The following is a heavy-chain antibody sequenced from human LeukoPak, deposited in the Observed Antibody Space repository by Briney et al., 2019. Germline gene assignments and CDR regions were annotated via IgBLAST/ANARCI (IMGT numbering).Heavy chain of an antibody. Sequence: SETLSLTCTVSGGSISTFYWSWIRQPAGKGLEWIGRIYTGGTTNYNPSFKSRVTISLDKSKNQFSLKLRSVTAADTAVYYCAGEPVLRNSYTNYFDYWDQGTLVTVSS. CDR3: AGEPVLRNSYTNYFDY. CDR1: GGSISTFY. V-gene: IGHV4-4*07. D-gene: IGHD2-2*02. J-gene: IGHJ4*02. CDR2: IYTGGTT.